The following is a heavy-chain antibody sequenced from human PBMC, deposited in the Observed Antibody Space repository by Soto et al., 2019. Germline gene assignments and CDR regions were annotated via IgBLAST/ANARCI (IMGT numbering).Heavy chain of an antibody. CDR1: GYTFTSYA. CDR3: ARDTYSSGWFDP. D-gene: IGHD6-25*01. J-gene: IGHJ5*02. Sequence: QVQLVQSGAEVKKPGASVKVSCKASGYTFTSYALHWVRQAPGQRLEWMGWINAGNGNTKYSQKFQGRVTITRDTSASTAYMELSSLRSEDTAVYYCARDTYSSGWFDPWGQGTLVTVSS. CDR2: INAGNGNT. V-gene: IGHV1-3*01.